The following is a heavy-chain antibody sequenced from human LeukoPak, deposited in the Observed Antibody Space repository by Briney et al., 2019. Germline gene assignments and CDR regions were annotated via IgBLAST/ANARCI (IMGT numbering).Heavy chain of an antibody. CDR3: ARLSGWSAIDY. CDR2: IWYDGSKE. D-gene: IGHD6-19*01. V-gene: IGHV3-33*01. J-gene: IGHJ4*02. CDR1: GFTFSSNG. Sequence: GGSLRLSCAASGFTFSSNGMHWGRQAPGKGLEWVAIIWYDGSKEYYADSVKGRFTISRDNSKNTVYLQMNSVRAEDTAVYYCARLSGWSAIDYWGQGTLVTVSS.